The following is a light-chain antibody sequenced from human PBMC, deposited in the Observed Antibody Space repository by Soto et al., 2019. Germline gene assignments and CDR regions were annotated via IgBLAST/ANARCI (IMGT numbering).Light chain of an antibody. J-gene: IGKJ1*01. V-gene: IGKV1-5*01. CDR2: GAS. Sequence: DIQMTQSPSTLSASVVDRVTITCRASQSISSWLAWYQQKPGKAPKFLIYGASNLESGVPSRFSGSGSGTEFTLTISSLQPDDFATYYCQQYSSYWTFGQGTKVDIK. CDR3: QQYSSYWT. CDR1: QSISSW.